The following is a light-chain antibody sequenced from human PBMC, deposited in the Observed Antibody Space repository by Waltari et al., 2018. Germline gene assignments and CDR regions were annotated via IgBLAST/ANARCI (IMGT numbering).Light chain of an antibody. V-gene: IGKV3-15*01. CDR3: QQYGSSPRT. J-gene: IGKJ1*01. Sequence: EVVMTQSPVTLSVSPGERATLPCRASQSVSNNLAWYQHKPGQAPRLVMYEASTRASGLPARFSGTGSGREFTLTINSLQSEDVAIYYCQQYGSSPRTFGQGTTVESK. CDR1: QSVSNN. CDR2: EAS.